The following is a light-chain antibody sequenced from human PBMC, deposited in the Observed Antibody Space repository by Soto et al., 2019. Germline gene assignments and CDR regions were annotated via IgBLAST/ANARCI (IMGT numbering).Light chain of an antibody. CDR2: DVN. CDR3: CSYTTSSTYV. V-gene: IGLV2-14*03. J-gene: IGLJ1*01. Sequence: QSALTQPASVSGSPGQPIAISCTGTSSDVGAYNYVSWYQQHPGKAPKLMIYDVNNRPSGVSNRFSGSKSGNTASLTISGLQAEDEADYYCCSYTTSSTYVFGTGTKVTVL. CDR1: SSDVGAYNY.